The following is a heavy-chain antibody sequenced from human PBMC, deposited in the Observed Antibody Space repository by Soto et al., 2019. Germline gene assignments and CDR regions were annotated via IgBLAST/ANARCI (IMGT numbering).Heavy chain of an antibody. D-gene: IGHD4-17*01. CDR2: TSYDGSNK. CDR1: GLTFSSYA. Sequence: QEQLVESGGGVVQPGRSLRLSCAASGLTFSSYAMSWVRQAPGKGLEWVAATSYDGSNKYYVDSVKGRFTISRDNSKNTLYLQMNSRRAEDTAVYYCAGVYYGGDSVNNYWGQGTLVTVSS. CDR3: AGVYYGGDSVNNY. J-gene: IGHJ4*02. V-gene: IGHV3-30-3*01.